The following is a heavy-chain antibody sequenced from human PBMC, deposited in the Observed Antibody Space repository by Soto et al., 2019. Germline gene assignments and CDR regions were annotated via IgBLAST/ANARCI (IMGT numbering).Heavy chain of an antibody. CDR2: ISAYNGNT. J-gene: IGHJ3*02. Sequence: XSVKVSCQASVYTFLNHGIRWVRQAPGRGLEWMGWISAYNGNTNYAQKLKGRVTMTTETSTSTAYMELRSLRSDDTAVYYCARDPTSRGAFDIWGQGTMVTVSS. CDR3: ARDPTSRGAFDI. D-gene: IGHD1-26*01. V-gene: IGHV1-18*01. CDR1: VYTFLNHG.